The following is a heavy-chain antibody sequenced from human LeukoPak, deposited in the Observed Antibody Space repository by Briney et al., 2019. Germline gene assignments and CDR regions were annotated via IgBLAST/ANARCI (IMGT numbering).Heavy chain of an antibody. V-gene: IGHV1-2*02. CDR2: INPNSGGT. D-gene: IGHD3-3*01. CDR1: GYTFTGYY. J-gene: IGHJ4*02. CDR3: ARELRFLEWLLIDY. Sequence: ASVKVSCKASGYTFTGYYMHWVRQAPGQGLEWMGWINPNSGGTNYAQKFQGRVTMTRDTSIGTAYMELSRLRSDDTAVYYCARELRFLEWLLIDYWGQGTPVTVSS.